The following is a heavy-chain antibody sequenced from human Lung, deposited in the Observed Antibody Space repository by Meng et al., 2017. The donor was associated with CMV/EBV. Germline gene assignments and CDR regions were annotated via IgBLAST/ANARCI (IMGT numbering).Heavy chain of an antibody. V-gene: IGHV1-2*02. CDR2: INPITGAT. CDR3: VRVVASAQLLPLDV. D-gene: IGHD1-1*01. J-gene: IGHJ6*02. CDR1: GYTFTGYY. Sequence: ASVXLSXXALGYTFTGYYVHWLRQAPGQGLEWMGWINPITGATKYAQKFQGRVTMTRDTSISTAYMDLSRLTSYDAAIYNCVRVVASAQLLPLDVWGQGTXVTVSS.